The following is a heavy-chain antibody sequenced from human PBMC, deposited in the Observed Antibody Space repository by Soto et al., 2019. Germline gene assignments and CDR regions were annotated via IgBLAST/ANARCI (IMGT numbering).Heavy chain of an antibody. CDR1: GGSFSGYY. Sequence: SETLSLTCAVYGGSFSGYYWSWIRQPPGKGLEWIGEINHSGSTNYNPSLKSRVTMSVDTSKNQFSLKLSSVTAADTAVYYCARGHSSSWYYFDHWGQGTLVTVSS. J-gene: IGHJ4*02. V-gene: IGHV4-34*01. D-gene: IGHD6-13*01. CDR2: INHSGST. CDR3: ARGHSSSWYYFDH.